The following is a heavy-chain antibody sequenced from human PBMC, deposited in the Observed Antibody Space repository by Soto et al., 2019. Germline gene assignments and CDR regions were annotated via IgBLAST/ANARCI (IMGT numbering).Heavy chain of an antibody. V-gene: IGHV3-33*01. CDR3: ARDQGRATADGPLGNGLDV. J-gene: IGHJ6*02. CDR1: GFSFSDYG. CDR2: IWFDASHE. Sequence: QVHLVESGGGVVQPGTSLRLSCAASGFSFSDYGMHWVRQAPGKGLEWLTIIWFDASHEYYADSVKGRFTIYRDNSNNTLYLQLNSLTADDTAVYFCARDQGRATADGPLGNGLDVWGQGTAVTVSS. D-gene: IGHD6-13*01.